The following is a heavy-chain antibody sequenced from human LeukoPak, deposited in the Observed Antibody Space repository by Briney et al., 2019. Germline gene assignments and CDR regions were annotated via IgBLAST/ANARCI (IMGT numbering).Heavy chain of an antibody. Sequence: ASVKVSCKASGGTFSSYAISWVRQAPGQGLEWMGGIIPILGTANYAQKFQGRVTITADESTSTAYMELSSLRSEDTAVYYCARGGDSSSWYVGSNWFDPWGQGTLVTVSS. CDR1: GGTFSSYA. D-gene: IGHD6-13*01. V-gene: IGHV1-69*01. J-gene: IGHJ5*02. CDR2: IIPILGTA. CDR3: ARGGDSSSWYVGSNWFDP.